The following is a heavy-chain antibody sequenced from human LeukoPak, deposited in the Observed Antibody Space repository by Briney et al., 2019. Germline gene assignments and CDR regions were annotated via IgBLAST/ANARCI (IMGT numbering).Heavy chain of an antibody. CDR2: IIPVFGIA. D-gene: IGHD2-21*02. V-gene: IGHV1-69*04. CDR1: GGTFSSYA. J-gene: IGHJ3*02. CDR3: ARDRCGGDCYADDAFDI. Sequence: SVKVSCKASGGTFSSYAINWVRQAPGQGLEWMGRIIPVFGIANYAQKFQGRVTITADTSTSTAYMELSSLRSEDTAVYYCARDRCGGDCYADDAFDIWGQGTMVTVSS.